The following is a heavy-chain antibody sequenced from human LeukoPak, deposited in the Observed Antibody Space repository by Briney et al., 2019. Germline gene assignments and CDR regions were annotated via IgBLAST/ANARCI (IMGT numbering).Heavy chain of an antibody. Sequence: PGGSLRLSCAASGFTFSTYAMSWVRQAPGKGLEWVSTISCSGANTYYADSVRGRFTISRDNSKNSLYLHMNSLRAEDTAVYYCAKERAAYTNPYYFDSWGQGTLVTVSS. CDR1: GFTFSTYA. J-gene: IGHJ4*02. D-gene: IGHD3-16*01. V-gene: IGHV3-23*01. CDR3: AKERAAYTNPYYFDS. CDR2: ISCSGANT.